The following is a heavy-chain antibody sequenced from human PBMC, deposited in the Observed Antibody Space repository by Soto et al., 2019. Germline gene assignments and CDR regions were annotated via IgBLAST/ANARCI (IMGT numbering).Heavy chain of an antibody. D-gene: IGHD2-15*01. CDR1: GYTFTGHY. J-gene: IGHJ4*02. CDR2: INPNSGGP. CDR3: ARESTGVVVVAATDYPFDY. V-gene: IGHV1-2*02. Sequence: ASVKVSCKASGYTFTGHYMHWVRQAPGQGPEWMGWINPNSGGPNYAQKFRGRVTMTRDTSISTAYMELSRLRSDDTAVYYCARESTGVVVVAATDYPFDYWGQGTRVTSPQ.